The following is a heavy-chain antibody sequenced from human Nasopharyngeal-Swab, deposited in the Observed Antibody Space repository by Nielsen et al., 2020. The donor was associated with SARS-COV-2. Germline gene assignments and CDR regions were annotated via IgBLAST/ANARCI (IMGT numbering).Heavy chain of an antibody. Sequence: ASVKVSCKASGFTFNQYYMHWVRQAPGQGLEWMGVITPSGGATNYARKFQGRVTMTRDTSTSTVYMELSSLRSEDTAVYYCARDSDNWAIDYWGQGTLVTVSS. J-gene: IGHJ4*02. V-gene: IGHV1-46*02. D-gene: IGHD1-1*01. CDR2: ITPSGGAT. CDR3: ARDSDNWAIDY. CDR1: GFTFNQYY.